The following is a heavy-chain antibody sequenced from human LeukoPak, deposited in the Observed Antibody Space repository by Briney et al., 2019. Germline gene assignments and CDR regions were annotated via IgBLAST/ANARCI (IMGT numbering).Heavy chain of an antibody. V-gene: IGHV3-33*08. CDR3: TRDNANRAYDY. D-gene: IGHD2-2*01. CDR2: VWANGNTK. CDR1: GFTFSSYG. Sequence: QSGGSLRLSCAASGFTFSSYGMHWVRQAPGKGLEWVAVVWANGNTKYYADSVKGRFTISRDNSKNTLHLQIDSLRAEDTATYYCTRDNANRAYDYWGQGTLVTVSS. J-gene: IGHJ4*02.